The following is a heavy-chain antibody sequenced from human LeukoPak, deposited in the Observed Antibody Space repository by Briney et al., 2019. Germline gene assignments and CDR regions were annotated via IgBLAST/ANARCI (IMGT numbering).Heavy chain of an antibody. CDR3: ARDQVSSWYVGVYGWFDP. D-gene: IGHD6-13*01. CDR1: GVTFSDYY. CDR2: ISSRGSTI. V-gene: IGHV3-11*01. Sequence: GGSLRLSCAASGVTFSDYYMSWIRQAPGKGLEWVSYISSRGSTIYYADSVKGRFTISRDNAKNSLYLQMNSLRAEDTAVYYCARDQVSSWYVGVYGWFDPWGQGTLVTVSS. J-gene: IGHJ5*02.